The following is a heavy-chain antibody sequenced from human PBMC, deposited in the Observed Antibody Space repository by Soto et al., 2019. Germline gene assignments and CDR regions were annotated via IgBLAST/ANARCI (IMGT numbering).Heavy chain of an antibody. D-gene: IGHD3-22*01. V-gene: IGHV1-46*01. CDR2: INPYGGAA. CDR1: GYTFTSTW. Sequence: GASVKVSCKASGYTFTSTWMHWVRQAPGQGLEWMGIINPYGGAATYAEKFQGRVTMTRDTSTATDYMELSSLRSEDTAMYYCARDRSHSSDYWRLDYWGQGTQVTVSS. J-gene: IGHJ4*02. CDR3: ARDRSHSSDYWRLDY.